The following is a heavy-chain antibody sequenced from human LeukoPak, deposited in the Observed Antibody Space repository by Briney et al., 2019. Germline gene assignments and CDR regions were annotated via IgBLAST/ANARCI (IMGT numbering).Heavy chain of an antibody. CDR1: GGSFSGYY. CDR3: ARDNSVRDEAWWFNP. Sequence: SETLSLTCAVYGGSFSGYYWTWTRQPPGKGLEWIGEMNHSGSANYNPSLKSRVTISVDTSKNQFSLKLSSVTAADTAVYYCARDNSVRDEAWWFNPWGQGTLVTVSS. V-gene: IGHV4-34*01. D-gene: IGHD5-24*01. CDR2: MNHSGSA. J-gene: IGHJ5*02.